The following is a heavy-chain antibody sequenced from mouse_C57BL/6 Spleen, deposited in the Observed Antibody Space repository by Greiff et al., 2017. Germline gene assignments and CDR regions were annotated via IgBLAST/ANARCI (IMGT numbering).Heavy chain of an antibody. CDR2: IHPNSGST. D-gene: IGHD2-1*01. Sequence: QVQLQQSGAELVKPGASVKLSCKASGYTFTSYWMHWVKQRPGQGLEWIGMIHPNSGSTNYNEKFKSKATLTVDKSSSTAYMQLSSLTSEDSAVYYCARIYYGNYPYYFDDWGQGTTLTVSS. CDR1: GYTFTSYW. J-gene: IGHJ2*01. CDR3: ARIYYGNYPYYFDD. V-gene: IGHV1-64*01.